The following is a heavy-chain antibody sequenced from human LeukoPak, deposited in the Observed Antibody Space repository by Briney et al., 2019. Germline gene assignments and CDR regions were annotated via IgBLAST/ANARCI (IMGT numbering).Heavy chain of an antibody. CDR1: GFTFSSYG. Sequence: GGSLRLSCAASGFTFSSYGMHWVRQAPGKGLEWVAFIRYDGSNKYYADSVKGRFTISRDNAKNSLFLQMNSLRAEDTAVYYCAKASRGGSGWGAFDIWGQGTMVTVSS. CDR3: AKASRGGSGWGAFDI. D-gene: IGHD2-15*01. V-gene: IGHV3-30*02. J-gene: IGHJ3*02. CDR2: IRYDGSNK.